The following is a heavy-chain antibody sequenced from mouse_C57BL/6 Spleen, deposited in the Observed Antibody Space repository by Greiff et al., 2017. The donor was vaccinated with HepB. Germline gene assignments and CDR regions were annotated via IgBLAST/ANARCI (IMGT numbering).Heavy chain of an antibody. D-gene: IGHD1-1*01. CDR2: ISPRSGNT. J-gene: IGHJ2*01. V-gene: IGHV1-81*01. CDR3: AREGSSYPDY. CDR1: GYTFTSYG. Sequence: QVQLKQSGAELARPGASVKLSCKASGYTFTSYGISWVKQRTGQGLEWIGEISPRSGNTYYNEKFKGKATLTADKSSSTAYMELRSLTSEDSAVYFCAREGSSYPDYWGQGTTLTVSS.